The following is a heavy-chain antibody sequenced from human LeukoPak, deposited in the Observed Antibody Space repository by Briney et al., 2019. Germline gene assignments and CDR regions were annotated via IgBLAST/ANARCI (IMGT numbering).Heavy chain of an antibody. D-gene: IGHD3-3*01. Sequence: PGRSLRLSCTGSGFTFGDYSMNWVRQAPGKGLEWVAFIRSNAHGGTTEYPASVKGRFTFSRDDSRSVAYLQMNNLRTEDTAVYYCARDQVYYDFWSAYWGQGTLVTVSS. CDR2: IRSNAHGGTT. CDR1: GFTFGDYS. V-gene: IGHV3-49*04. J-gene: IGHJ4*02. CDR3: ARDQVYYDFWSAY.